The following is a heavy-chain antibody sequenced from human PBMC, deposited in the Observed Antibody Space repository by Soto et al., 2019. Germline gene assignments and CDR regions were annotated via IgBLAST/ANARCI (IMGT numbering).Heavy chain of an antibody. CDR3: ARQGSDSSSSYYYYGMDV. J-gene: IGHJ6*02. CDR1: GYSFTSYW. CDR2: IYPGDSDT. V-gene: IGHV5-51*01. D-gene: IGHD6-6*01. Sequence: GESLKISCKGSGYSFTSYWIGWVRQMPGKGLEWMGIIYPGDSDTRYSPSFQGQVTISADKSISTAYLQWRSLKASDTAMYYCARQGSDSSSSYYYYGMDVWGQGTTVTVSS.